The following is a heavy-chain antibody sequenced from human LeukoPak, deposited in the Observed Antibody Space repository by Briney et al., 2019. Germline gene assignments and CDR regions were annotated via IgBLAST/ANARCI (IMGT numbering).Heavy chain of an antibody. J-gene: IGHJ4*02. D-gene: IGHD3-16*01. Sequence: GGSLRLSCVAATFSISNYWMSWVRQAPGKGLEWVANKKEDGSEEYYLDSVKGRFIVSRDNAKNSLYLQMNSLRAEDTAVYYCGRDGGGGYFEYWGQGALVTVSS. V-gene: IGHV3-7*04. CDR2: KKEDGSEE. CDR1: TFSISNYW. CDR3: GRDGGGGYFEY.